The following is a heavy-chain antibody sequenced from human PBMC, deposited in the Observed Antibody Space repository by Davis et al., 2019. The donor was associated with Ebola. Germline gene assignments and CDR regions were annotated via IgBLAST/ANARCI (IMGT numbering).Heavy chain of an antibody. CDR2: IYYSGST. J-gene: IGHJ3*02. CDR1: GGSISSGGYY. D-gene: IGHD1-26*01. CDR3: ASSGSYWNAFDI. Sequence: SETLSLTCTVSGGSISSGGYYWGWIRQHPGKGLEWIGYIYYSGSTYYNPSLKSRVTISVDTSKNQFSLKLSSVTAADTAVYYCASSGSYWNAFDIWGQGTMVTVSS. V-gene: IGHV4-31*03.